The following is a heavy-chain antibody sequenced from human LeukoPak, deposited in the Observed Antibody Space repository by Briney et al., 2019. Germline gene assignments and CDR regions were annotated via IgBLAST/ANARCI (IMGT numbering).Heavy chain of an antibody. CDR2: ISSSSSYI. Sequence: GGSLRLSCAASGFTFSSYSMNWVRQAPGKGLEWVSSISSSSSYIYYADSVKGRFTISRDNAKNSLYLQMNSLRAEDTAVYYWAREGDYGEGGAFDIWGQGTMVTVSS. D-gene: IGHD4-17*01. CDR1: GFTFSSYS. V-gene: IGHV3-21*01. J-gene: IGHJ3*02. CDR3: AREGDYGEGGAFDI.